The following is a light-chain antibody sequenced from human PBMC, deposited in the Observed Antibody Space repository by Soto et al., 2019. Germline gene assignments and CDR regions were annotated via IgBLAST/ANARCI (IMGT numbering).Light chain of an antibody. J-gene: IGLJ2*01. CDR2: NSD. Sequence: QSVLTQPPSASQTPGQRVTISCSGSSVNIGGNTVSWFQHVTGTAPRNVIFNSDRRPSGVPDRFSGSKSGNTASLTISGLQAEDEADYYCCSYAGSDTMIFGGGTKLTVL. V-gene: IGLV1-44*01. CDR3: CSYAGSDTMI. CDR1: SVNIGGNT.